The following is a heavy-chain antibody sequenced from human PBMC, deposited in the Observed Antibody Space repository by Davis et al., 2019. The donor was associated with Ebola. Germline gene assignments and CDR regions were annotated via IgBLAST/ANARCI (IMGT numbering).Heavy chain of an antibody. CDR3: ARDLGADCSSASCLEGAFDP. Sequence: SVKVSCKASGYTFTSYYMHWVRQAPGQGLEWMGRIIPVFGIATYAQKFQDRLTITVDKSTDTAYMELSSLTSDDTAVFYCARDLGADCSSASCLEGAFDPWGQGTLVTVSS. CDR2: IIPVFGIA. D-gene: IGHD2-2*01. CDR1: GYTFTSYY. J-gene: IGHJ5*02. V-gene: IGHV1-69*04.